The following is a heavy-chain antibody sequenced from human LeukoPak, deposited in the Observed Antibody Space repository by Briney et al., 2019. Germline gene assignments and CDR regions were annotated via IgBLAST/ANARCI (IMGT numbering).Heavy chain of an antibody. CDR2: IYYSGST. CDR3: AIYSVKNYTYLWCMDV. D-gene: IGHD5/OR15-5a*01. V-gene: IGHV4-39*01. J-gene: IGHJ6*02. CDR1: VGPFRGYYHN. Sequence: SETLSLTCAVSVGPFRGYYHNWIWIRQPPGKGLAWIGTIYYSGSTSYSPSLKSRVTISVDTSKNQFSLKLSSVTAADTAVYCCAIYSVKNYTYLWCMDVWGQGTLVTVSS.